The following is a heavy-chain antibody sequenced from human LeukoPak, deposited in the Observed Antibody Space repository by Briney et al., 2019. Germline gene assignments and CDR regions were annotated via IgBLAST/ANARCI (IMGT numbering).Heavy chain of an antibody. CDR2: IYYSGST. V-gene: IGHV4-59*12. D-gene: IGHD1-26*01. J-gene: IGHJ3*02. CDR1: GGSIRSYY. Sequence: SETLSLTCTVSGGSIRSYYWSWIRQPPGKGLEWSGYIYYSGSTNYNPSLKSRVSMSVDTSKKQFSLKLTSVTAADTAVYYCARGGSYSGNCRHEDAFDIWGQGTMVTVSP. CDR3: ARGGSYSGNCRHEDAFDI.